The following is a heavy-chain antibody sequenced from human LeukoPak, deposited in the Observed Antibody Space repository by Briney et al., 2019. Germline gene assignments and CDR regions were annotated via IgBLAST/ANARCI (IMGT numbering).Heavy chain of an antibody. CDR1: GYSISSGYY. V-gene: IGHV4-38-2*02. Sequence: SETLSLTCAVSGYSISSGYYWGWIRQPPGKGLEWIGSIYHSGSTYYNPSLKSRATISVDTSKNQFSLKLSSVTAADTAVYYCARDVLVYAIRQGGDDYWGQGTLVTVSS. CDR2: IYHSGST. CDR3: ARDVLVYAIRQGGDDY. D-gene: IGHD2-8*01. J-gene: IGHJ4*02.